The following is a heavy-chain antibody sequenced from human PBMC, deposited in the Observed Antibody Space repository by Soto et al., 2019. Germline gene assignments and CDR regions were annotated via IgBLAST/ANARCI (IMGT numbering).Heavy chain of an antibody. V-gene: IGHV3-23*01. Sequence: EVQLLESGGGLVQPGGSLRLSCAASGFTFSSYAMSWVRQAPGKGLEWVSAISGSGGSTYYADSVKGRFTISRDNSKNPMYLEMNSLRAEDTAVYYCASANSLQLYNWFDPWGQGTLVTVSS. J-gene: IGHJ5*02. CDR1: GFTFSSYA. CDR2: ISGSGGST. D-gene: IGHD6-13*01. CDR3: ASANSLQLYNWFDP.